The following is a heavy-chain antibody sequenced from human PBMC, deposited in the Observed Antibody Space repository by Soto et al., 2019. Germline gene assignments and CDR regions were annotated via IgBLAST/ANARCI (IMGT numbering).Heavy chain of an antibody. V-gene: IGHV1-18*01. CDR1: GYTFTSYG. D-gene: IGHD6-19*01. Sequence: QVQLVQSGAEVKKPGASVKVSCKASGYTFTSYGISWVRQAPGQGLEWMGWISAYNGNTNKAQKLQGRVTMTTDTPTSTAYMELRSLRSDDTDVYYCAREHSSGWANPPYFDYWGQGTLVTVSS. CDR3: AREHSSGWANPPYFDY. CDR2: ISAYNGNT. J-gene: IGHJ4*02.